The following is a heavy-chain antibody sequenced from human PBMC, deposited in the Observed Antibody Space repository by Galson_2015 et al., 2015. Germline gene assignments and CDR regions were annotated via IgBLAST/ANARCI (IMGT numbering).Heavy chain of an antibody. CDR2: IYSGGST. J-gene: IGHJ4*02. Sequence: SLRLSCAASGFTVSSNYMSWVRQAPGKGLEWVSVIYSGGSTYYADSVKGRFTISRDDSKNTLYLQMNSLRAEDTAVYYCARGPYYGSGSSVSVFDYWGQGTLVTVSS. CDR1: GFTVSSNY. D-gene: IGHD3-10*01. V-gene: IGHV3-53*01. CDR3: ARGPYYGSGSSVSVFDY.